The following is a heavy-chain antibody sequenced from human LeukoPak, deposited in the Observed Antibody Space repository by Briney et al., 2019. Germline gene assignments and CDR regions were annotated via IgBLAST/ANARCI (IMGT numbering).Heavy chain of an antibody. V-gene: IGHV3-23*01. D-gene: IGHD6-13*01. Sequence: GGSLRLSCAGSGFTFSNSILSWVRQAPGKGLEWLSTFSGNDGYTYYADSVKGRFTISKDNSKNTVYLQMSSLRVDDTAVYYCAKAASSSWPSYYYGMDVWGQGTTVTVSS. CDR1: GFTFSNSI. CDR2: FSGNDGYT. J-gene: IGHJ6*02. CDR3: AKAASSSWPSYYYGMDV.